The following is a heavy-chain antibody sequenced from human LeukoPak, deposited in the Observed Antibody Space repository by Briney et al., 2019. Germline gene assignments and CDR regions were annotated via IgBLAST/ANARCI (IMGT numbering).Heavy chain of an antibody. Sequence: PGGSLRLSCAASGFTFSSYWMSWVRQPPGKGLEWVANIKQDGSEKYYVDSVKGRFTISRDNAKNSLYLQMNSLRAEDTAVYYCSRGLLRYFDWLLHDAFDIWGQGTMVTVSS. J-gene: IGHJ3*02. V-gene: IGHV3-7*01. CDR3: SRGLLRYFDWLLHDAFDI. D-gene: IGHD3-9*01. CDR2: IKQDGSEK. CDR1: GFTFSSYW.